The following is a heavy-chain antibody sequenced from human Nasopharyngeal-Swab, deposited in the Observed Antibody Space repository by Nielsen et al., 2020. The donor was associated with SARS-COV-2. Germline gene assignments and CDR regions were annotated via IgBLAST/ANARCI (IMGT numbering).Heavy chain of an antibody. CDR3: ARNPFEFDAFDI. CDR2: IYYSGST. V-gene: IGHV4-59*01. Sequence: SCTVSGGSISSYYWSWIRQPPGKGLEWIGYIYYSGSTNYNPSLKSRVTISVDTSKNQFSLKLSSVTAADTAVYYCARNPFEFDAFDIWGQGTMVTVSS. J-gene: IGHJ3*02. CDR1: GGSISSYY. D-gene: IGHD3-16*01.